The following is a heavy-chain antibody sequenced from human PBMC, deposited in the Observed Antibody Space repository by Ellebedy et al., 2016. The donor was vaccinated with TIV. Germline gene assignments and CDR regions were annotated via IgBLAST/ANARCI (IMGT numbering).Heavy chain of an antibody. J-gene: IGHJ4*02. V-gene: IGHV3-7*02. Sequence: GESLKISXVASGFSFSSHWMSWVRQAPGKGLEWLTNIKSDASEKYYIDSLRGRFIISRDNARKTLYLQMNSLRADDTAVYYCAALDTALAPVGSGGYWGQGTLVTVSS. CDR1: GFSFSSHW. D-gene: IGHD5-18*01. CDR3: AALDTALAPVGSGGY. CDR2: IKSDASEK.